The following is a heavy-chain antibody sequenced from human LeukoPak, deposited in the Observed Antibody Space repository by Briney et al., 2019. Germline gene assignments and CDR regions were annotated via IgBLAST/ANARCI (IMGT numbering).Heavy chain of an antibody. J-gene: IGHJ4*02. Sequence: ASVKVSCKVSGYTLTELSMHWVRQAPGKGLEWMGGFDPEDGETIYAQKFQGRVTITRDTSASTAYMELSSLRSEDTAVYYCARGWLQLVYFDYWGQGTLDTVSS. CDR2: FDPEDGET. D-gene: IGHD5-24*01. CDR1: GYTLTELS. CDR3: ARGWLQLVYFDY. V-gene: IGHV1-24*01.